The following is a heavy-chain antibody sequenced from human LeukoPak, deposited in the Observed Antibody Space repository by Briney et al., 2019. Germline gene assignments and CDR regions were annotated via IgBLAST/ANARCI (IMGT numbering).Heavy chain of an antibody. D-gene: IGHD6-13*01. V-gene: IGHV1-24*01. Sequence: ASVKVSCKVSGYRLTELYIYWVRQAPGEGPEWMGGFDPEDDRGIYAQKFQGRVTMTEDTSTDTAYMELSSLRSEDTAVYYCATPSQAAAVTFDYWGQGTLVTVSS. CDR1: GYRLTELY. CDR3: ATPSQAAAVTFDY. J-gene: IGHJ4*02. CDR2: FDPEDDRG.